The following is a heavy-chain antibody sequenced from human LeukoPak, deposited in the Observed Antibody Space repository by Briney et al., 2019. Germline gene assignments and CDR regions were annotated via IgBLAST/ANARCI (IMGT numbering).Heavy chain of an antibody. CDR2: ISYDGSNK. D-gene: IGHD6-19*01. CDR1: GFTFSSYA. V-gene: IGHV3-30*04. J-gene: IGHJ4*02. Sequence: GGSLRLSCAASGFTFSSYAMHWVRQAPGKGLEWVAVISYDGSNKYYADSVKGRFTISRDSSENTLYLQMNSLRAEDTAVYYCARVSSGWKTQFDYWGQGTLVTVSS. CDR3: ARVSSGWKTQFDY.